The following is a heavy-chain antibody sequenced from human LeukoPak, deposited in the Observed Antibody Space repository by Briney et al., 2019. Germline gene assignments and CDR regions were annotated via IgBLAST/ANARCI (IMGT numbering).Heavy chain of an antibody. CDR3: ARGRAYGDYGSNDY. CDR2: IYYSGST. Sequence: SETLSLTCTVSGGSISSSSYYWGWIRQPPGKGLEWIGSIYYSGSTYYNPSLKSRVTISVDTSKNQFSLKLSSVTAADTAVYYCARGRAYGDYGSNDYWGQGTLVTVSS. CDR1: GGSISSSSYY. D-gene: IGHD4-17*01. V-gene: IGHV4-39*07. J-gene: IGHJ4*02.